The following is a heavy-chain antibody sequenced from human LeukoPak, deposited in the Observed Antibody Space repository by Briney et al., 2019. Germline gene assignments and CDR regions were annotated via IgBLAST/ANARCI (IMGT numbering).Heavy chain of an antibody. CDR1: GGSISSGGYY. D-gene: IGHD3-22*01. CDR2: IYYSGST. J-gene: IGHJ4*02. CDR3: AGWGYYYDSSGYLSDDY. Sequence: SQTLSLTSTVYGGSISSGGYYWSWIRQHPGKGLEWIGYIYYSGSTYYNPSLKSRVTISVDTSKNQFSLKLSSVTAADTAVYYCAGWGYYYDSSGYLSDDYWGQGTLVTVSS. V-gene: IGHV4-31*03.